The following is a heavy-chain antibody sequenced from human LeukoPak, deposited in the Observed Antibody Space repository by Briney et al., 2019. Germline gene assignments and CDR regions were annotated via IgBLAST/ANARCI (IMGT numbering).Heavy chain of an antibody. CDR1: GGSISSYY. CDR2: IYYSGST. CDR3: AREVLGVRGRSFDY. D-gene: IGHD3-10*01. J-gene: IGHJ4*02. Sequence: SETLSLTCTVSGGSISSYYWSWIRQPPGKGPEWIGYIYYSGSTNYNPSLKSRVTISVDTSKNQFSLKLSSVTAADTAVYYCAREVLGVRGRSFDYWGQGTLVTVSS. V-gene: IGHV4-59*01.